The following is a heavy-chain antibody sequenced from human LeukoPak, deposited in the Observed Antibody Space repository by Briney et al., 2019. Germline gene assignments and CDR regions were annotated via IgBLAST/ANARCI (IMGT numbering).Heavy chain of an antibody. D-gene: IGHD2-15*01. J-gene: IGHJ4*02. Sequence: SETLSLTCTVSGGSISSYYWSWIRQPPGKGLEWIGYIHYSGSTNYNPSLKSRVTISVDTSKNQFSLKLSSVTAADTAVYYCARLDCSGGSCYSYFDYWGQGTLVTVSS. CDR3: ARLDCSGGSCYSYFDY. CDR2: IHYSGST. CDR1: GGSISSYY. V-gene: IGHV4-59*01.